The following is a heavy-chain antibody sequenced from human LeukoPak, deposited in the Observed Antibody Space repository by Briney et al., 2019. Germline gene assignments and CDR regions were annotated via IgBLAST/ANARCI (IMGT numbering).Heavy chain of an antibody. CDR3: AREPTDGYNFPPNYFDY. J-gene: IGHJ4*02. CDR1: GYTFTGYY. CDR2: INPNSGGT. D-gene: IGHD5-24*01. Sequence: GASVKVSCKASGYTFTGYYMHWVRQAPGQGLEWMGWINPNSGGTNYAQKFQGRVTMTRDTSISTAYMELSRLRSDDTAVYYCAREPTDGYNFPPNYFDYWGQGTLVTVSS. V-gene: IGHV1-2*02.